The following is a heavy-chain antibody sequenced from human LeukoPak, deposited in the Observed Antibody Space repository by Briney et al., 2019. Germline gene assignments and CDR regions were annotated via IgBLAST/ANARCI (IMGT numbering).Heavy chain of an antibody. J-gene: IGHJ5*02. D-gene: IGHD3-10*01. CDR3: ARIALAGVTGHGWFDP. V-gene: IGHV1-3*01. Sequence: FQGRVTITRDTSASTAYMELSSLRSEDTAVYYCARIALAGVTGHGWFDPWGQGTLITVSS.